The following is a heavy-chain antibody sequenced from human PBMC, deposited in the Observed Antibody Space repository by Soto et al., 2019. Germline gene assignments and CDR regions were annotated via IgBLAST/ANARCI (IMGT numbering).Heavy chain of an antibody. CDR3: TWHLDI. CDR2: IKSTDTDGTP. Sequence: HLAESGGGLVKPGGSLRLSCAASGFTFKDAWMSWVRQAPGKGLEWVGHIKSTDTDGTPDYAAPVRGRFTISKDGSEDVLYLQMNGLKTEDTGTSFCTWHLDIWGQGTSVIVSS. CDR1: GFTFKDAW. V-gene: IGHV3-15*01. J-gene: IGHJ6*02.